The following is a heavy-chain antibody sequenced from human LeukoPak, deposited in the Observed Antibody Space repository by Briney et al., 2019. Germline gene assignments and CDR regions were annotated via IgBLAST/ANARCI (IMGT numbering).Heavy chain of an antibody. J-gene: IGHJ4*02. Sequence: ASVTVSCKASGYTFTSYYMHWVRQAPGQGLEWMGWINPNSGGTNYAQKFQGRVTMTRDTSISTAYMELSRLRSDDTAVYYCARGGDYYGSGSYYGYYWGQGTLVTVSS. V-gene: IGHV1-2*02. CDR2: INPNSGGT. CDR3: ARGGDYYGSGSYYGYY. CDR1: GYTFTSYY. D-gene: IGHD3-10*01.